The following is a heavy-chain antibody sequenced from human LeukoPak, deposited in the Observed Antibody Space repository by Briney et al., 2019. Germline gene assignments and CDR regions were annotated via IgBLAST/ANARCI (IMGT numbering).Heavy chain of an antibody. D-gene: IGHD3-16*01. Sequence: PSETLSLTCAVYGGSFSGYYWSWIRQPPGKGLEWIGEINHSGSTNYNPSLKSRVTISVDRSKNQFSLKLSSVTAADTAMYYCARGWGYFDYWGQGTLVTVSS. CDR2: INHSGST. J-gene: IGHJ4*02. V-gene: IGHV4-34*01. CDR3: ARGWGYFDY. CDR1: GGSFSGYY.